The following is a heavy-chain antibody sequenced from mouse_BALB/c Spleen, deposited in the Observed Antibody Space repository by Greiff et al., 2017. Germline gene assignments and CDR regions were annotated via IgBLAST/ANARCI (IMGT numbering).Heavy chain of an antibody. CDR2: IRLKSNNYAT. Sequence: EVKVIESGGGLVQPGGSMKLSCVASGFTFRNYWMNWVRQSPEKGLEWVAEIRLKSNNYATHYAESVKGRFTISRDDSKSSVYLQMNNLRAEDTGIYYCTRDSYYFDYWGQGTTLTVSS. CDR3: TRDSYYFDY. J-gene: IGHJ2*01. CDR1: GFTFRNYW. V-gene: IGHV6-6*02.